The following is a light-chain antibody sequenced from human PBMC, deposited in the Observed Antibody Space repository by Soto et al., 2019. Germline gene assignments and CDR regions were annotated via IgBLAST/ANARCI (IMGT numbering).Light chain of an antibody. Sequence: QSALTQPASVSGSPGQSITISCTGTSSDVGGYNYVSWYQQHPGKAPKLMIFEVSHRPSEISNRFSGSKSGNTASLAISGIQAEDEADYYCSSYTSSSTYVFGTGTKLTVL. CDR1: SSDVGGYNY. CDR2: EVS. CDR3: SSYTSSSTYV. J-gene: IGLJ1*01. V-gene: IGLV2-14*01.